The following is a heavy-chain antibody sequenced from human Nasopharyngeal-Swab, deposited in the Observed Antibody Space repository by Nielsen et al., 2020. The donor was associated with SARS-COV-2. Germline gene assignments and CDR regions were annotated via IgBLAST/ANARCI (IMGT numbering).Heavy chain of an antibody. CDR1: GYTFTSYA. V-gene: IGHV1-69*13. CDR3: ARDVWGPSIAAAAPYYYGMDV. J-gene: IGHJ6*02. CDR2: IIPIFGTA. Sequence: SVKVSCKASGYTFTSYAISWVRQAPGQGLEWMGGIIPIFGTANYAQKFQGRVTITADESTSTAYMELSSLRSEDTAVYYCARDVWGPSIAAAAPYYYGMDVWGQGTTVTVSS. D-gene: IGHD6-13*01.